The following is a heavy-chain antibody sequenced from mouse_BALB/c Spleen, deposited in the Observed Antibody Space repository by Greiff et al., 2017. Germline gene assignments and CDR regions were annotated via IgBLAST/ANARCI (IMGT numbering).Heavy chain of an antibody. V-gene: IGHV3-6*02. CDR1: GYSITSGYY. D-gene: IGHD2-3*01. CDR2: ISYDGSN. CDR3: ARAYDGYLFAY. J-gene: IGHJ3*01. Sequence: VQLQQSGPGLVKPSQSLSLTCSVTGYSITSGYYWNWIRQFPGNKLEWMGYISYDGSNNYNPSLKNRISITRDTSKNQFFLKLNSVTTEDTATYYCARAYDGYLFAYWGQGTLVTVSA.